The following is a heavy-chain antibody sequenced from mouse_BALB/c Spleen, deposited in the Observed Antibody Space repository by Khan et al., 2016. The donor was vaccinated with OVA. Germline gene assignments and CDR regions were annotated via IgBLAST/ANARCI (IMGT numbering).Heavy chain of an antibody. CDR2: INTYTGEP. D-gene: IGHD1-1*01. Sequence: QVQLKQSGPELKKPGETVKISCKASGYTFTNYGMNWVKQAPGKGLKWMGWINTYTGEPTYADDFKGRFAFSLETSASTAYLQINNLKNEDTATYFCAREPYYGSSPYAMDYWGQGTSVTVSS. J-gene: IGHJ4*01. CDR3: AREPYYGSSPYAMDY. CDR1: GYTFTNYG. V-gene: IGHV9-3-1*01.